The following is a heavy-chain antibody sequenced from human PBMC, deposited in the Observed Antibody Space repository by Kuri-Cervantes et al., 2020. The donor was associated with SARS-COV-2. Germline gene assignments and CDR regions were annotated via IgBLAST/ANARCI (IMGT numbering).Heavy chain of an antibody. CDR2: ISYDGSNK. V-gene: IGHV3-30-3*01. J-gene: IGHJ4*02. CDR1: GFTFSSYA. D-gene: IGHD3-3*01. CDR3: ARNRFLEWLFFDY. Sequence: GGSLRLSCAASGFTFSSYAMHWVRQAPGKGLEWVAVISYDGSNKYYADSVKGRFTISRDNAKNSLYLQMNSLRAEDTAVYYCARNRFLEWLFFDYWGQGTLVTVSS.